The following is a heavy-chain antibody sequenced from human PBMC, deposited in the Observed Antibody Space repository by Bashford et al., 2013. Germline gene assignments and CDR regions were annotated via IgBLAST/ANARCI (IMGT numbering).Heavy chain of an antibody. D-gene: IGHD2-8*01. CDR1: GYRFYQLL. CDR3: ARHGCVTTNCHYSYGVDVL. Sequence: GESLKISCKGVLGYRFYQLLDRLGCARCPGRGLEWMGIIYPGDSDIRYSPSFQGQVTISADKSTTTAYLQWSSLKASDSGIYYCARHGCVTTNCHYSYGVDVLGGQGTTVTVS. V-gene: IGHV5-51*01. CDR2: IYPGDSDI. J-gene: IGHJ6*02.